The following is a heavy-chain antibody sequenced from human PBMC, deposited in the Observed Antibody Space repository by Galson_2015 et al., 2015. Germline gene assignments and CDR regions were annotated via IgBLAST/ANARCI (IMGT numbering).Heavy chain of an antibody. CDR1: EFTFSTYA. CDR2: ISGSGGST. Sequence: SLRLSCAASEFTFSTYAMSWVRQAPGKGLEWVSGISGSGGSTYYADSVKGRFTISRDKSKTTQFLKMNSQRAEDTATYYCAEDRDGKDSGWTREPFDYWGQGTLVTVSS. V-gene: IGHV3-23*01. CDR3: AEDRDGKDSGWTREPFDY. D-gene: IGHD6-19*01. J-gene: IGHJ4*02.